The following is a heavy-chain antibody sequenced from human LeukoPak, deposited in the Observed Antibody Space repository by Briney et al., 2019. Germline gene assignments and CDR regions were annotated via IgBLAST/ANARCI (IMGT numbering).Heavy chain of an antibody. V-gene: IGHV4-39*01. CDR1: GGSISSSSYY. CDR3: ARGDPAAGQNAAGSDY. D-gene: IGHD6-13*01. CDR2: VYYSGST. J-gene: IGHJ4*02. Sequence: SETLSLTCAVSGGSISSSSYYWGWIRQPPGRGLEWIGSVYYSGSTYYNPSLKSRVSISVDTSKNQFSLKLRSVTAADTAVYYCARGDPAAGQNAAGSDYWGQGTLVTVSS.